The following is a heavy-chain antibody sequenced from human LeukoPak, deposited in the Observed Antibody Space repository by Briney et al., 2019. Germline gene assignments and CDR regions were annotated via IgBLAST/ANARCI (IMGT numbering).Heavy chain of an antibody. CDR1: GFTFSSYA. Sequence: GGSLRLSCAASGFTFSSYAMSWVRQAPGKGLEWVAVIWYDGSNKYYADSVKGRFTISRDNSKNTLYLQMNSLRAEDTAVYYCARDQYYYDSSGCPFDPWGQGTLVTVSS. V-gene: IGHV3-33*08. D-gene: IGHD3-22*01. CDR2: IWYDGSNK. J-gene: IGHJ5*02. CDR3: ARDQYYYDSSGCPFDP.